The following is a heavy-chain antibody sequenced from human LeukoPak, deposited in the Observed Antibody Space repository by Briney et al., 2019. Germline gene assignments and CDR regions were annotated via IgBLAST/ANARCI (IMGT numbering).Heavy chain of an antibody. CDR3: AREISGTVTHDY. J-gene: IGHJ4*02. V-gene: IGHV3-30-3*01. D-gene: IGHD4-17*01. Sequence: GASVKVSCKASGYTFTDYHMHWVRQAPGKGLEWVAVISYDGSNKYYADSVKGRFTISRDNSKNTLYLQMNSLRAEDTAVYYCAREISGTVTHDYWGQGTLVTVSS. CDR1: GYTFTDYH. CDR2: ISYDGSNK.